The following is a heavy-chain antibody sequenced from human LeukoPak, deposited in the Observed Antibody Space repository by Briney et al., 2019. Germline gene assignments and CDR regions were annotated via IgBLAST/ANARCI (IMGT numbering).Heavy chain of an antibody. Sequence: GGSLRLSCAASGFTFSGYWMPWVRQAPGKGLEWVANIKQDGSEKYYVDSVKGRFTISRDNAKNSLYLQMNSLRAEDTAVYYCARDGAQSGTQIFIHGWFDPWGQGTLVTVSS. J-gene: IGHJ5*02. D-gene: IGHD1-14*01. V-gene: IGHV3-7*01. CDR2: IKQDGSEK. CDR1: GFTFSGYW. CDR3: ARDGAQSGTQIFIHGWFDP.